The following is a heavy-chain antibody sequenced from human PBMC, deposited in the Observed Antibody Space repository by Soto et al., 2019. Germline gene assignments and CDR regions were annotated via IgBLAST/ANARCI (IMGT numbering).Heavy chain of an antibody. CDR1: GYSFPSQW. D-gene: IGHD3-10*01. J-gene: IGHJ6*02. CDR2: IYPADSDT. Sequence: GESLKISCKGSGYSFPSQWIGWVRQTPGKGLEWMGSIYPADSDTRYSPSFQGQVTISADKSIGTAYLEWSNLKASDTAMYYCARIPHSTTSYSDPSYGMDVWGQGTTVTVSS. CDR3: ARIPHSTTSYSDPSYGMDV. V-gene: IGHV5-51*01.